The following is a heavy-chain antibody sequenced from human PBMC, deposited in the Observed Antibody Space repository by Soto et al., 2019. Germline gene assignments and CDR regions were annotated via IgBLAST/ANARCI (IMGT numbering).Heavy chain of an antibody. CDR2: ISSSSSYI. J-gene: IGHJ4*02. V-gene: IGHV3-21*01. Sequence: PGGSLRLSCAASGFTFSSYSMNWVRQAPGKGLEWVSSISSSSSYIYYADSVKGRFTISRDNAKNSLYLQMNSLRAEYTAVYYCARDLYSSSARYFDYWGRGTLVTVSS. D-gene: IGHD6-6*01. CDR3: ARDLYSSSARYFDY. CDR1: GFTFSSYS.